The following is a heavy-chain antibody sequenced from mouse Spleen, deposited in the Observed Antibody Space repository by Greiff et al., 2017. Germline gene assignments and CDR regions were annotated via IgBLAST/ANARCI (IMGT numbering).Heavy chain of an antibody. Sequence: QVQLKQPGAELVRPGSSVKLSCKASGYTFTSYWMHWVKQRPIQGLEWIGNIDPSDSETHYNQKFKDKATLTVDKSSSTAYMQLSSLTSEDSAVYYCVTARATSSFAYWGQGTLVTVSA. CDR3: VTARATSSFAY. J-gene: IGHJ3*01. D-gene: IGHD3-2*01. CDR1: GYTFTSYW. CDR2: IDPSDSET. V-gene: IGHV1-52*01.